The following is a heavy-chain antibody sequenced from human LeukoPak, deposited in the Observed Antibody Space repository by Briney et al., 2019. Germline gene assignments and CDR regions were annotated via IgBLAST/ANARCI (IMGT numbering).Heavy chain of an antibody. CDR1: GYTFTSYY. D-gene: IGHD2-15*01. CDR3: ARVGSGYVDY. Sequence: ASVKVSCKASGYTFTSYYMHWVRQAPGQGLEWMGIINPSGGSTSYAQKFQGRVTMTRDMSTRTVYMELSSLRSEDTAVYYCARVGSGYVDYWGQGTLVTVSS. J-gene: IGHJ4*02. CDR2: INPSGGST. V-gene: IGHV1-46*01.